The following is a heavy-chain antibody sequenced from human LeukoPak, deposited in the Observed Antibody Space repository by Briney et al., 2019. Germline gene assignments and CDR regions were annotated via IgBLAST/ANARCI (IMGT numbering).Heavy chain of an antibody. J-gene: IGHJ4*02. CDR3: ARAWIQTH. Sequence: GRSLRLSCAASGFTFSRYAMHWVRQAPGKGLEWVAVISYDGSNKYYADSVKGRFTISRDNSKNTLYLQMNSLRAKDTAVYYCARAWIQTHWGQGTLVTVSS. CDR1: GFTFSRYA. CDR2: ISYDGSNK. V-gene: IGHV3-30*04. D-gene: IGHD5-18*01.